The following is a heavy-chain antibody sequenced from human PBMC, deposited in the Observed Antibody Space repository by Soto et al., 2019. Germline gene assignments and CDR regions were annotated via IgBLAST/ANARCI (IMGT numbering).Heavy chain of an antibody. CDR2: IYYSGST. D-gene: IGHD1-26*01. V-gene: IGHV4-59*01. Sequence: SETLSLACTVSGGSISSYYWSWIRQPPGKGLEWIGYIYYSGSTNYNPSLKSRVTISVETSKNQFSLKLSSVTAADTAVYYCARVRRTWEPYLFDYWGQGTLVTV. J-gene: IGHJ4*02. CDR3: ARVRRTWEPYLFDY. CDR1: GGSISSYY.